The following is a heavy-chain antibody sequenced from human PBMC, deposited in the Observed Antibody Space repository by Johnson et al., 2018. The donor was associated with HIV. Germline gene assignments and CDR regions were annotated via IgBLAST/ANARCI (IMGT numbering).Heavy chain of an antibody. D-gene: IGHD3-22*01. V-gene: IGHV3-13*01. CDR1: GFTFSSYG. J-gene: IGHJ3*02. CDR2: IGTAGDT. Sequence: VQLVESGGGVVQPGGSLRLSCAASGFTFSSYGMHWVRQAPGKGLEWVSAIGTAGDTYYPGSVKGRFTISRENAKNSLYLQMNSLRAGDTAVYYCARDYLYYYDSSGYYYLDAFDIWGQGTMVTVSS. CDR3: ARDYLYYYDSSGYYYLDAFDI.